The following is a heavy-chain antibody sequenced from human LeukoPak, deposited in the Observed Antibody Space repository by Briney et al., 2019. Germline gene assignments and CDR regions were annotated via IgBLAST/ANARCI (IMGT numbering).Heavy chain of an antibody. J-gene: IGHJ4*02. D-gene: IGHD4-17*01. CDR1: GGSISGSSYY. CDR3: ARFDYGDYYFDY. V-gene: IGHV4-39*01. Sequence: SETLSLTCTVSGGSISGSSYYWGWIRQPPGKGLEWIGSIYYSGSTYYNPSLKSRVTISVDTSKNQFSLKVSSVTAADTAVYYCARFDYGDYYFDYWDQGTLVTVSS. CDR2: IYYSGST.